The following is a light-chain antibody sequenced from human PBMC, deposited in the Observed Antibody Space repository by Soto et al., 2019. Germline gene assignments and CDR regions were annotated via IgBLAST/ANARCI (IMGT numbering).Light chain of an antibody. CDR2: DAS. CDR3: QQRSNWLRGIT. Sequence: EIVLTQSPATLSLSPGERATLPCRASQSVSSYLAWYQQKPGQAPRLLIYDASNRATGIPARFSGSGSGTDFTLTISSLEPEDFAVYYCQQRSNWLRGITFGQGTRLEIK. V-gene: IGKV3-11*01. CDR1: QSVSSY. J-gene: IGKJ5*01.